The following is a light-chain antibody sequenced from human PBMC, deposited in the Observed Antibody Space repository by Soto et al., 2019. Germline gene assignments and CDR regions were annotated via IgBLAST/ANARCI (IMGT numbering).Light chain of an antibody. CDR2: DVS. Sequence: QSALTQPSSVSGSPGQSITISCTGTSSDVGGYNSVSWYQHHPGKAPKLMIFDVSDRPSGVSSRFSGSKSGNTASLTISGLQAEDEADYYCSSYTTSSTPHYVFGPGTKVTVL. CDR1: SSDVGGYNS. V-gene: IGLV2-14*03. J-gene: IGLJ1*01. CDR3: SSYTTSSTPHYV.